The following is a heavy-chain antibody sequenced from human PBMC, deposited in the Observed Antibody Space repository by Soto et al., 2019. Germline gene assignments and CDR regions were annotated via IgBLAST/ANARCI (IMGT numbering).Heavy chain of an antibody. CDR1: AFSFTNAW. V-gene: IGHV3-15*01. CDR3: STGRSTSGLDS. Sequence: PGGSLRLSCVASAFSFTNAWMSWVRQAPGKGLEWVGRIKSITDGGTTDYAAPVKGRFTISRDDSDNTLYLQMNSLRTEDTAVYYSSTGRSTSGLDSWGPGTLVTVSS. CDR2: IKSITDGGTT. D-gene: IGHD2-8*02. J-gene: IGHJ4*02.